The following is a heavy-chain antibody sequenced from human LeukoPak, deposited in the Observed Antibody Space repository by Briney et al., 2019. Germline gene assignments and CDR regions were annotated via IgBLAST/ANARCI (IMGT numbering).Heavy chain of an antibody. V-gene: IGHV5-51*01. J-gene: IGHJ3*02. D-gene: IGHD3-10*01. CDR1: GYSFTSYW. CDR2: IYPGDSDT. Sequence: GESLKISCKGSGYSFTSYWIGWVRQMPGKGLEWMGIIYPGDSDTRYGPSFQGQVTISADKSISTAYLQWSSLKASDTAMYYCGSGSYYNEDAFDIWGQGTMVTVSS. CDR3: GSGSYYNEDAFDI.